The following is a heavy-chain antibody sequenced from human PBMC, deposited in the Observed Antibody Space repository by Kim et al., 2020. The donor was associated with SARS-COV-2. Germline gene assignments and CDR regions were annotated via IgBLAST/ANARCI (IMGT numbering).Heavy chain of an antibody. CDR1: GFTFSSYW. Sequence: GGSLRLSCAASGFTFSSYWMHWVRQAPGKGLVWVSRINSDGSSTSYADSVKGRFTISRDNAKNTLYLQMNSLRAEDTAVYYCARVARATVVTPDYYYGMDVWGQGTTVTVSS. D-gene: IGHD4-17*01. V-gene: IGHV3-74*01. CDR2: INSDGSST. J-gene: IGHJ6*02. CDR3: ARVARATVVTPDYYYGMDV.